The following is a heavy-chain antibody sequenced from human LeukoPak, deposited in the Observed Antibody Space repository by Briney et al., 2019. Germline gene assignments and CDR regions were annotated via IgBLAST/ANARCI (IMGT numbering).Heavy chain of an antibody. D-gene: IGHD2-15*01. J-gene: IGHJ3*02. CDR3: ASVSGGDAFDS. CDR2: IYHSGST. V-gene: IGHV4-38-2*01. CDR1: GYSISSGYY. Sequence: PSETLSLTCAVSGYSISSGYYWGWIRQPPGKGLEWIGSIYHSGSTYYNPSLKSRVTISVDTSKNQFSLKLSSVTAADTAVYYCASVSGGDAFDSWGPGTMVTVSS.